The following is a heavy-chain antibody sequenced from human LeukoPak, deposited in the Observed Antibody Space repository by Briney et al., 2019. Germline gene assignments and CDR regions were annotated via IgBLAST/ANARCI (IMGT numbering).Heavy chain of an antibody. CDR2: ISGSGGST. J-gene: IGHJ4*02. V-gene: IGHV3-23*01. CDR1: GFTFSSHA. CDR3: AKDGAPSYYDFWSGYDY. Sequence: GGSLRLSCAASGFTFSSHAMSWVRQAPGKGLEWVSAISGSGGSTYYADSVKSRFTISRDNSKNTLYLQMNSLRAEDTAVCYCAKDGAPSYYDFWSGYDYWGQGTLVTVSS. D-gene: IGHD3-3*01.